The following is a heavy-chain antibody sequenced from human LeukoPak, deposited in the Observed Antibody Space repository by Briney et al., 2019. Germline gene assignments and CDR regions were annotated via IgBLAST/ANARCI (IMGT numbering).Heavy chain of an antibody. Sequence: GGSLRLSCAASGFDLNTYEMNWVRQAPGKGLEWIADITISGHTKNYADSVKGRFTISRDSAGTSLYLQMNSLRVEDTGVYYCARGDPHADLWGQGTLVTVSS. CDR2: ITISGHTK. CDR3: ARGDPHADL. V-gene: IGHV3-48*03. J-gene: IGHJ5*02. CDR1: GFDLNTYE.